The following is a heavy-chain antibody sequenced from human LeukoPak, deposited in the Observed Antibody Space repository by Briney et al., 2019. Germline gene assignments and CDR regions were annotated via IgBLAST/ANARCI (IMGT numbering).Heavy chain of an antibody. Sequence: SETLSLTCTVSGGSISSYYWSWIRQPAGKGLEWIGRIYTSGSTNYNPSLKSRVTMSVDTSKNQFSLKLSSVTAADTAVYYCARELIPIPGIAAAGEDWGQGTLVTVSS. CDR2: IYTSGST. J-gene: IGHJ4*02. CDR1: GGSISSYY. CDR3: ARELIPIPGIAAAGED. V-gene: IGHV4-4*07. D-gene: IGHD6-13*01.